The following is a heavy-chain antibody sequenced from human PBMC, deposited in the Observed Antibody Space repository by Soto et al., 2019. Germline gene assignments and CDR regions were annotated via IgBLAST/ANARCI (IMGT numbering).Heavy chain of an antibody. V-gene: IGHV1-69*01. J-gene: IGHJ6*02. CDR1: GGIFTNNA. CDR2: VIPLFDTA. Sequence: QVQVGQSGAEVKKPGSSVKVSCKVSGGIFTNNAISWVRQAPGQGLEGLGGVIPLFDTAYYAQIFRGRLKSSADGATTTAYMELSGLTSADTAVYFCATGGHRDGYNFDHGMDVWGQGTTVPVS. D-gene: IGHD5-18*01. CDR3: ATGGHRDGYNFDHGMDV.